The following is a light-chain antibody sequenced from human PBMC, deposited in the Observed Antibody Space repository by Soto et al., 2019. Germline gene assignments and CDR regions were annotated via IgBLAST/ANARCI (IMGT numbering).Light chain of an antibody. J-gene: IGKJ4*01. CDR1: QSISSW. CDR2: GAS. CDR3: QQANSFPFT. Sequence: DIQMTQSPSTLSASVGDRVTITCRASQSISSWLAWYQQKPGKAPKLLIFGASSLQGGVPSRFSGSGSGTLFTLTITSLQPEDFAPYYCQQANSFPFTFGGGTKVDI. V-gene: IGKV1-12*01.